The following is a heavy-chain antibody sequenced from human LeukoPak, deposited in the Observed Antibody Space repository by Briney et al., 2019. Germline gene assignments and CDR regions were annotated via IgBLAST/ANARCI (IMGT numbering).Heavy chain of an antibody. J-gene: IGHJ3*02. D-gene: IGHD1-26*01. Sequence: PGGSLRLSCAASGFTVSSNYMSWVRQAPGKGLEWVSEIYSDGSTYYAASVEGRFSISRDNSKNTVYLQMNRLRAEDTAVYYCARDLREHGVFDIWGQGTMVTVSS. V-gene: IGHV3-53*01. CDR2: IYSDGST. CDR3: ARDLREHGVFDI. CDR1: GFTVSSNY.